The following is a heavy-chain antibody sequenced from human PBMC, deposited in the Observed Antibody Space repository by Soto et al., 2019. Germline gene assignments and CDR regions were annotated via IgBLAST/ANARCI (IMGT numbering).Heavy chain of an antibody. J-gene: IGHJ4*02. CDR3: ARATSSGWYRFVGY. Sequence: QVQLQESGPGLVKPSGTLSLTCAVSGGSISSSNWWSWVRQPPGKGLEWIGEIYHSGSTNYNPSLKSRVTISVDKSENQFSLKLSSVTAADTAVYYCARATSSGWYRFVGYWGQGTLVTVSS. D-gene: IGHD6-19*01. CDR1: GGSISSSNW. V-gene: IGHV4-4*02. CDR2: IYHSGST.